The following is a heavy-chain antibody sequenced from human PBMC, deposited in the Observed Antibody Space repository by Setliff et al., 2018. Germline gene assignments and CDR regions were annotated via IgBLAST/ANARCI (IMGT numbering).Heavy chain of an antibody. V-gene: IGHV4-61*09. J-gene: IGHJ4*02. D-gene: IGHD3-10*01. CDR3: AKATGFGELFI. CDR2: IYTRGST. Sequence: PSETLSLTCTVSGDSITSGSYYWSWIRQPAGKGREWIGQIYTRGSTNENPSLKSRVTISVDTSKNQVSLRLTSVTAADTAIYYCAKATGFGELFIWGQGTVVTVSS. CDR1: GDSITSGSYY.